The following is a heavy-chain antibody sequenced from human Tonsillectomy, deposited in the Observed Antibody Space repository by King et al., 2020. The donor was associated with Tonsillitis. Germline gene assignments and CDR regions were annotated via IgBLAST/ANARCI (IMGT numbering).Heavy chain of an antibody. D-gene: IGHD2-2*01. CDR1: DGSISTYY. CDR3: AGHGLVPAALFDY. V-gene: IGHV4-4*07. Sequence: HVQLQESGPGLVKPSETLSLTCTVSDGSISTYYWSWIRQPAGKGLEWIGRIYTSGSTNYNPSLKSRVTMSVDTSKNQFSLKLSSVTAADTAVYYCAGHGLVPAALFDYWGQGTLVTVSS. CDR2: IYTSGST. J-gene: IGHJ4*02.